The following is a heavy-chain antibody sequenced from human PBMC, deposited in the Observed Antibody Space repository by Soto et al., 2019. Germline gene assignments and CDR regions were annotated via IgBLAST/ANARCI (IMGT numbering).Heavy chain of an antibody. J-gene: IGHJ4*02. V-gene: IGHV4-59*08. CDR2: TYYTGRT. CDR3: ARPLETIQLWDFDY. Sequence: SETLSLTCTGSGDSISGYYWSWIRQAPGKGLEWMGYTYYTGRTYYNPSLKSRVTMSVDTSKNQFSLKLSSVTAADTAVYYCARPLETIQLWDFDYWGQGTLVTVSS. CDR1: GDSISGYY. D-gene: IGHD5-18*01.